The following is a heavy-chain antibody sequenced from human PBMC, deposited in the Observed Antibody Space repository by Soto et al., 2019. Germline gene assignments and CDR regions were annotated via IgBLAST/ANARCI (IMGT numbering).Heavy chain of an antibody. Sequence: QEQLVQSGGGVVQPGRSLRLSCAASGFKFSRYGMHWVRQAPGKGLEWVAAISYDGRNKYYADSVKGRFTISRDNSENTLFLQMNSLRGDDKAVYYCAKDWKWEAFYYGMNVWGQGTTVTVSS. V-gene: IGHV3-30*18. CDR1: GFKFSRYG. J-gene: IGHJ6*02. CDR3: AKDWKWEAFYYGMNV. D-gene: IGHD1-26*01. CDR2: ISYDGRNK.